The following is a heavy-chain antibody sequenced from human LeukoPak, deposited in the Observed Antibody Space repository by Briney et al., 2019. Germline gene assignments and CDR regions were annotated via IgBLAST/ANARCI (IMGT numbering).Heavy chain of an antibody. D-gene: IGHD1-14*01. CDR3: ACEPGSIGYNAFDI. Sequence: GGSLRLSCAASGFTFSSYGMSWGRQAPGKGLEWVSAMSGSGGRTYYADSVKGRFTISRDNSKKTLYLQMNSLRAEDTAVYYCACEPGSIGYNAFDIWGQGTLVTVSS. J-gene: IGHJ3*02. V-gene: IGHV3-23*01. CDR2: MSGSGGRT. CDR1: GFTFSSYG.